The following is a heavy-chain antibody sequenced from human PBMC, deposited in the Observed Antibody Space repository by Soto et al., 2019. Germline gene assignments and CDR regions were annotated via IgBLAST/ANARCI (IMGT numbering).Heavy chain of an antibody. CDR1: GFTFDDYG. CDR3: ARPSLTSPYGSGSYYNPDAFDI. D-gene: IGHD3-10*01. V-gene: IGHV3-20*01. CDR2: INWNGGST. Sequence: GGSLRLSCAASGFTFDDYGMSWVRQAPGKGLEWVSGINWNGGSTGYADSVKGRFTISRDNAKNSLYLQMNSLRAEDTALYHCARPSLTSPYGSGSYYNPDAFDIWGQGTMVTVSS. J-gene: IGHJ3*02.